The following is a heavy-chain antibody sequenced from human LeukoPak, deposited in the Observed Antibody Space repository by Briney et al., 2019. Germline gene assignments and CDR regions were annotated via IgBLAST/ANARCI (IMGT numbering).Heavy chain of an antibody. V-gene: IGHV3-33*01. CDR2: IWYDGSNK. Sequence: GGSLRLSCAASGFTFSSYGMHWVRQAPGKGREWVAVIWYDGSNKYYADSVKGLSNISRDNSKNTLYLQMNSLRAEATDVYYCARQGFIAVAGTYFDYWGQGTLVTVSS. CDR3: ARQGFIAVAGTYFDY. CDR1: GFTFSSYG. J-gene: IGHJ4*02. D-gene: IGHD6-19*01.